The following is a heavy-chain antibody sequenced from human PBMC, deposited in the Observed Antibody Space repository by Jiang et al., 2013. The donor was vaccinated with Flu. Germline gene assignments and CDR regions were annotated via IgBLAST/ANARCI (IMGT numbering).Heavy chain of an antibody. J-gene: IGHJ4*02. V-gene: IGHV3-30*18. D-gene: IGHD1-26*01. Sequence: QLVESGGGVVQPGRSLRLSCAASGFTFSSYAMHWVRQAPDKGLEWVAVIANDGRDKHIADSVKGRFAISRDNSKNTLYLQLNGLRDEDTAVYFCAKDRSIGAAKYDFDYWGQGTLVTVSS. CDR2: IANDGRDK. CDR1: GFTFSSYA. CDR3: AKDRSIGAAKYDFDY.